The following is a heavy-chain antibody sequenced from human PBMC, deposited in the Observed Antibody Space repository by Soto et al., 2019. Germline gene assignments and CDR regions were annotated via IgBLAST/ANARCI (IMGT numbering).Heavy chain of an antibody. CDR2: ISGSCGST. V-gene: IGHV3-23*01. CDR1: GFTFSSYA. D-gene: IGHD3-16*01. CDR3: ATTLGEGWYYFDY. Sequence: EVQLLECGGGLVQPGGSLRLSCAASGFTFSSYAMSWVRQAPGKGLVWVSAISGSCGSTYYADSVKGRFTISRDNSKNTLYLKMNSLRAEDTAVYYWATTLGEGWYYFDYWGQGTLVTVSS. J-gene: IGHJ4*02.